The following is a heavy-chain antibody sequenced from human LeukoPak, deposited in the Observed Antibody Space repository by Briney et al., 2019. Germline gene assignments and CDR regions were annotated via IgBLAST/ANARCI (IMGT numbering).Heavy chain of an antibody. CDR1: GFTFTSYG. V-gene: IGHV3-23*01. CDR3: AKEGIQLWPSSYFDY. D-gene: IGHD5-18*01. CDR2: ISGSGGST. J-gene: IGHJ4*02. Sequence: GGSLRLSCAASGFTFTSYGIHWVRQAPGKGLEWVSAISGSGGSTYYADSVKGRFTISRDNSKNTLYLQMNSLRAEDTAVYYCAKEGIQLWPSSYFDYWGQGTLVTVSS.